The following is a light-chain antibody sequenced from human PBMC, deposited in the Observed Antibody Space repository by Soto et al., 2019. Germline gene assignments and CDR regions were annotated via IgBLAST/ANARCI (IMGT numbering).Light chain of an antibody. CDR1: QSVSSY. J-gene: IGKJ4*01. V-gene: IGKV3-11*01. CDR2: DAS. Sequence: EIVLTQSPATLSLSPGERATLSCRASQSVSSYLAWYQQRPGQAPRLLIYDASSRATGIPARFSGSGSGTDFTLTISSLEPEHFAVYYCQQHSNWPLTFGGGTKVDI. CDR3: QQHSNWPLT.